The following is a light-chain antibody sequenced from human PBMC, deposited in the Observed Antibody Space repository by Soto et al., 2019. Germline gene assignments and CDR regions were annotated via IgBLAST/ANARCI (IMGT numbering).Light chain of an antibody. CDR1: TSDVGGYNY. CDR2: DVT. CDR3: SSFAGSYGL. Sequence: QSVLTQPASVSGSPGQSITISCTGTTSDVGGYNYVTWYQLHPDKAPRLILFDVTQRPSGVPDRFSGSKSGNTASLTISRLQAEDEAEYYCSSFAGSYGLFGGGTKLTVL. V-gene: IGLV2-11*01. J-gene: IGLJ2*01.